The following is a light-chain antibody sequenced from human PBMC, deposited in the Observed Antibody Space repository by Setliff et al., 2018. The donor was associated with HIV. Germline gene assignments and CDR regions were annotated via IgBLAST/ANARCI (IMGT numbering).Light chain of an antibody. CDR2: DVG. J-gene: IGLJ1*01. V-gene: IGLV2-8*01. CDR3: SSYKSIPLYV. Sequence: QSVLTQPPSASGSPGQSVTISCTGTSSDVGNYHYVSWYQQHPGKAPKLMIYDVGERPSGVPDRFSGSKSCNTASLTISGLQAEDEADYYCSSYKSIPLYVFGTGTKVTVL. CDR1: SSDVGNYHY.